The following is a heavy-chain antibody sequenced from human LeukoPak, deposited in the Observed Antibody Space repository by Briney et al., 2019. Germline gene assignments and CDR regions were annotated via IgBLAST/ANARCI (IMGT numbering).Heavy chain of an antibody. Sequence: GGSLRLSCAASGFTFDDYAMHWVRQAPGKGLEWVSGISWNSGSIGYADSVKGRFTISRDNAKNSLYLQMNSLRAEDTALYCCAKGRIAAANDAFDIWGQGTMVTVSS. D-gene: IGHD6-13*01. CDR1: GFTFDDYA. J-gene: IGHJ3*02. CDR2: ISWNSGSI. V-gene: IGHV3-9*01. CDR3: AKGRIAAANDAFDI.